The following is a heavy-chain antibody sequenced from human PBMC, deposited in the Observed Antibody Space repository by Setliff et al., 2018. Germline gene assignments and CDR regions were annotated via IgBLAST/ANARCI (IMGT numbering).Heavy chain of an antibody. Sequence: SETLSLTCTVSGGSISSYYWSWIRQPAGKGLEWIGHIYIGGSANYNPSLKSRVTMSLDTSKNQFTLNLNSVTAADTAVYFCARGQRPDYHDSSPYYYHINYWGQGTLVTVSS. CDR2: IYIGGSA. V-gene: IGHV4-4*07. J-gene: IGHJ4*02. CDR1: GGSISSYY. D-gene: IGHD3-22*01. CDR3: ARGQRPDYHDSSPYYYHINY.